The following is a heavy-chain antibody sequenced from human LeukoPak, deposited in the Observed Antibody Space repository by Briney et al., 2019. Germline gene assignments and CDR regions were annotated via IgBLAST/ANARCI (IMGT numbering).Heavy chain of an antibody. J-gene: IGHJ4*02. D-gene: IGHD3-10*01. V-gene: IGHV3-48*02. Sequence: GGSLRLSCVGSGYDFKRYSMNWVRQAPGKGLEWISYITSSSSSIFYAASVRGRFTISRDNAMKSMYLQMNSLRDEDTAVYYCTRGGSYFEKWGQGSLVTVTS. CDR2: ITSSSSSI. CDR3: TRGGSYFEK. CDR1: GYDFKRYS.